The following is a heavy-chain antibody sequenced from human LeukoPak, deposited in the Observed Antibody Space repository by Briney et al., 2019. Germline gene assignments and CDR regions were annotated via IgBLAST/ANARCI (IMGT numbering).Heavy chain of an antibody. J-gene: IGHJ4*02. CDR1: GYSFTGYY. CDR3: ARDGVPIEY. D-gene: IGHD3-16*01. CDR2: INPSSGGT. V-gene: IGHV1-2*02. Sequence: GASVKVSCKASGYSFTGYYMHRVRQAPGQGLEWMGWINPSSGGTTYAEKSQGRVTITRDTSISTAYMELTRLRSDDTAMYYCARDGVPIEYWGQGTLVIVSS.